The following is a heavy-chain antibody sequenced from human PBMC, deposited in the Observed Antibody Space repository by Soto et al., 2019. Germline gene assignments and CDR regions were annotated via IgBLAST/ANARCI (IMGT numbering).Heavy chain of an antibody. CDR2: ISSSSSYI. J-gene: IGHJ6*02. D-gene: IGHD2-2*02. V-gene: IGHV3-21*01. Sequence: EVQLVESGGGLVKPGGSLRLSCAASGFTFSSYSMNWVRQAPGKVLEWVSSISSSSSYIYYADSVKGRFTISRDNAKNSLYLQMNSLRAEDTAVYYCAREVDCSSTSCYKDYYYGMDVWGQGTTVTVSS. CDR1: GFTFSSYS. CDR3: AREVDCSSTSCYKDYYYGMDV.